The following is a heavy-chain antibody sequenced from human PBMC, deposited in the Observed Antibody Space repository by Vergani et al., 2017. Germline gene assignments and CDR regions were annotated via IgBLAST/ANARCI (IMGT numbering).Heavy chain of an antibody. J-gene: IGHJ4*02. V-gene: IGHV3-23*01. D-gene: IGHD3-9*01. CDR2: ISGSGAGT. CDR3: ARDSDILTGYSIGLFDY. Sequence: EVQLLESGGGLVQPGGSLRLSCAASGFTFSSYAMSWVRQAPGKGLEWVSSISGSGAGTYYADAVKGRFTISRDNSKNTLYLQMNSLRAEDTAVYYCARDSDILTGYSIGLFDYWGQGTLVTVSS. CDR1: GFTFSSYA.